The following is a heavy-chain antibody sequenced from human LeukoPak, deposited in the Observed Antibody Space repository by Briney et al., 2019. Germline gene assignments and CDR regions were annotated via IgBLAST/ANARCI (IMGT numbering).Heavy chain of an antibody. CDR3: ARDLPTDPGYSSV. CDR1: GYTFTSYG. V-gene: IGHV1-18*01. CDR2: ISAYNGNT. Sequence: ASVKVSCKASGYTFTSYGISWVRQAPGQGLEWMGWISAYNGNTNYAQKLQGRVTMTTDTSTSTAYTELRSLRSDDTAVYYCARDLPTDPGYSSVWGQGTLVTVSS. D-gene: IGHD6-19*01. J-gene: IGHJ4*02.